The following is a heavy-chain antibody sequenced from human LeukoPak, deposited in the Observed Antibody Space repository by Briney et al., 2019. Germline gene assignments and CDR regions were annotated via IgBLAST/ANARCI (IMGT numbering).Heavy chain of an antibody. J-gene: IGHJ4*02. V-gene: IGHV3-23*01. CDR1: GFPFSSYA. D-gene: IGHD1-26*01. Sequence: PGGSLRLSCSASGFPFSSYAMHWVRQAPGKGLEYVSAISGSGGSTYYADSVKGRFTISRDNSKNTLYLQMNSLRAEDTAVYYCAKDSLVGATFFDYWGQGTLVTVSS. CDR3: AKDSLVGATFFDY. CDR2: ISGSGGST.